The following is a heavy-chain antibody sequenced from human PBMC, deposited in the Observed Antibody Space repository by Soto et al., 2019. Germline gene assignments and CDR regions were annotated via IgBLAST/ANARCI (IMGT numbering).Heavy chain of an antibody. D-gene: IGHD3-10*01. CDR2: IRATGVST. V-gene: IGHV3-23*01. CDR1: GFTFDNYA. J-gene: IGHJ4*02. Sequence: EVQLMESGGGLVQPGGSLRLSCAASGFTFDNYAMNWVRQAPGKGLEWVSGIRATGVSTYYAASVRGRFGISRDNSKNTLDLQMNSLRAEDTAVYDCSSSLDVFLWLGELLSLGFDSWGQGTLVTASS. CDR3: SSSLDVFLWLGELLSLGFDS.